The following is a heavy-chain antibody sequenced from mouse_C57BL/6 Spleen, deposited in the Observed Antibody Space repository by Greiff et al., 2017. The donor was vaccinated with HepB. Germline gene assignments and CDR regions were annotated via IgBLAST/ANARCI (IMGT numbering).Heavy chain of an antibody. CDR2: INPNNGGT. D-gene: IGHD2-12*01. Sequence: VQLQQSGPELVKPGASVKISCKASGYTFTDYYMNLVKQSHGKSLEWIGDINPNNGGTSYNQKFKGKATLTVDKSSSTAYMELLSLTSEDSAVYYCARSDYSFWYFDVWGTGTTVTVSS. CDR1: GYTFTDYY. CDR3: ARSDYSFWYFDV. V-gene: IGHV1-26*01. J-gene: IGHJ1*03.